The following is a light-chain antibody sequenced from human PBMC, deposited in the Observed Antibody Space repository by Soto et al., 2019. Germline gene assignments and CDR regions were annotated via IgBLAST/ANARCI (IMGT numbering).Light chain of an antibody. CDR2: DAS. CDR3: QYHGSSPIT. Sequence: EVVCPQSPASLSLSPGGRATVACRASQSIRTSLAWYQQKPGQAPRLVIFDASNRANGVPARFGGSGSGTDFTLTINSLEPEDFALFYCQYHGSSPITFGQGTQLEIK. J-gene: IGKJ5*01. V-gene: IGKV3-11*01. CDR1: QSIRTS.